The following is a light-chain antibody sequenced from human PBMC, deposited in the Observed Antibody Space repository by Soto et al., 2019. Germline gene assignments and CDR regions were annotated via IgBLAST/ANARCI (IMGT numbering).Light chain of an antibody. Sequence: IVLTTSPSALSLSPGERATRSCRASRSFSNNYLAWYQQKPGQAPRLLIYGASSRATGIPDRFSGSGSGTDFTLTISSLEPEDFAVYYCQQYRDSRPSGQGAKVDI. V-gene: IGKV3-20*01. CDR2: GAS. CDR1: RSFSNNY. J-gene: IGKJ1*01. CDR3: QQYRDSRP.